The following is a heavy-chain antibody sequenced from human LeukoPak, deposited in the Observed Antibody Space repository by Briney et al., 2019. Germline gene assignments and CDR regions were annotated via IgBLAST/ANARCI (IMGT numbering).Heavy chain of an antibody. CDR2: IYYSGST. Sequence: PSETLSLTCTVSGGSISSYSWDWVRQPPGKRLEWIGSIYYSGSTYYNPSLKSRVTISVDTSKNQFSLKLSSVTAADTAVYYCASVSSGIVVDYWGQGTLVTVSS. CDR1: GGSISSYS. J-gene: IGHJ4*02. CDR3: ASVSSGIVVDY. V-gene: IGHV4-39*01. D-gene: IGHD6-19*01.